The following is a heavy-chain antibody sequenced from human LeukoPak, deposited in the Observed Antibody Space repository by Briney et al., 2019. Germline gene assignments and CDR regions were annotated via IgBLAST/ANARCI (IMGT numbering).Heavy chain of an antibody. D-gene: IGHD2-15*01. J-gene: IGHJ4*02. CDR2: VGSGGPT. V-gene: IGHV3-15*04. CDR3: AADVPENAAQIDY. Sequence: GGSLRLSCAASGFTFNSAWMSWVRRAPGKGLEWVARVGSGGPTDYAASVRGRFTISRDDSRNTVYLQMNSLSTEDTAVLYCAADVPENAAQIDYWGQGTRVTVSS. CDR1: GFTFNSAW.